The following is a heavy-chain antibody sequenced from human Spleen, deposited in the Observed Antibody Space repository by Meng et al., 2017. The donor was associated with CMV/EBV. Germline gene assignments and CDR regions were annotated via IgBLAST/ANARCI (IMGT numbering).Heavy chain of an antibody. Sequence: GGSLRLSCAASGFTFSSYGMHWVRQAPGKGLEWVAVIWYDENNKYYADSVKGRFTISRDNFHNTIYLQMSSLGADDTAVYYCAKSTPDHFDYFFGPWGQGALVTVSS. CDR3: AKSTPDHFDYFFGP. D-gene: IGHD2/OR15-2a*01. CDR1: GFTFSSYG. V-gene: IGHV3-33*06. J-gene: IGHJ5*02. CDR2: IWYDENNK.